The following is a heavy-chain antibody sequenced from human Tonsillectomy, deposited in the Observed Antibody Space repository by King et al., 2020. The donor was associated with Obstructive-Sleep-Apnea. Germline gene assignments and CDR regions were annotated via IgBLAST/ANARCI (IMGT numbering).Heavy chain of an antibody. V-gene: IGHV3-30*02. Sequence: VQLVESGGGVVQPGRSLRLSCAASGFTFSSYGMHWVRQAPGKGLEWGAFIRYDGSNKYYADSVKGRFTISRDNSKNTLYLQMNSLRAEDTAVYYCAKDFDGDYVDYWGQGTLVTVSS. CDR3: AKDFDGDYVDY. CDR1: GFTFSSYG. D-gene: IGHD3-9*01. CDR2: IRYDGSNK. J-gene: IGHJ4*02.